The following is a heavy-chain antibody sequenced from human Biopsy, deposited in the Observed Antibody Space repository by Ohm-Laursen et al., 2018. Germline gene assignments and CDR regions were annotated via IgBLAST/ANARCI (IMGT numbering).Heavy chain of an antibody. D-gene: IGHD2/OR15-2a*01. CDR1: GGSISSDW. CDR3: TRATNSTGWPYYYFYGMDI. J-gene: IGHJ6*02. V-gene: IGHV4-59*01. Sequence: GTLSLTWTVSGGSISSDWWSWIRQTPGKGLERIGYVYYSGTTTYNPSLRSRVTISVDTSMNQISLRLQSVTAADTAIYYCTRATNSTGWPYYYFYGMDIWGQGTTVTVSS. CDR2: VYYSGTT.